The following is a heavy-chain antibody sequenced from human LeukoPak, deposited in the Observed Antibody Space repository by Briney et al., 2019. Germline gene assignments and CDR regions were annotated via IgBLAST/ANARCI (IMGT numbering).Heavy chain of an antibody. D-gene: IGHD2-21*02. V-gene: IGHV1-8*01. Sequence: ASVKVSCKASGYTFTSYDINWVRQATGQGLEWMGWMNPNSGNTGYAQKFQGRVTMTRNTSISTAYMELSSLRSEDTAVYYCARGRDIVVVTAIDYWGQGTLVTVSS. CDR3: ARGRDIVVVTAIDY. J-gene: IGHJ4*02. CDR2: MNPNSGNT. CDR1: GYTFTSYD.